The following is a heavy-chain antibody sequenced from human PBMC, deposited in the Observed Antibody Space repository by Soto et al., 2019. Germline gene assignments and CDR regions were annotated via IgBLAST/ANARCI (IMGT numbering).Heavy chain of an antibody. J-gene: IGHJ4*02. CDR3: ARDRDYYDSALYYFDY. CDR2: ISYDGSNK. V-gene: IGHV3-30-3*01. D-gene: IGHD3-22*01. CDR1: GFTFSSYA. Sequence: GGSLRLSCAASGFTFSSYAMHWVRQAPGKGLEWVAVISYDGSNKYYADSVKGRFTISRDNSKNTLYLQMNSLRVEDTAVYYCARDRDYYDSALYYFDYWGQGTLVTVSS.